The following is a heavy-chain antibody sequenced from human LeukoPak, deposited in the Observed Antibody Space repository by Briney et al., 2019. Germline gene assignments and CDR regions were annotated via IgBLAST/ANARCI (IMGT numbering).Heavy chain of an antibody. CDR1: GGSFSGYY. Sequence: PSETLSLTCAVYGGSFSGYYWSWIRQPPGKGLEWIGEINHSGSTNYNPSLKSRVTISVDTSKNQFSLKLSSVTAADTAVYYCARLGAGIAAAVYYFDYWGQGTLVTVSS. D-gene: IGHD6-13*01. CDR3: ARLGAGIAAAVYYFDY. J-gene: IGHJ4*02. CDR2: INHSGST. V-gene: IGHV4-34*01.